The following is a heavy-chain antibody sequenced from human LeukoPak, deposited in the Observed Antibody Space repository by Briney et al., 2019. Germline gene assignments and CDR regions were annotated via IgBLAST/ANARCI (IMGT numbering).Heavy chain of an antibody. Sequence: GASVKVSCKAFGYTFIDYYMRWVRQPPGQGLEWMGWINPNSGGTNYAQKFQGRVTMTRDTSISTAYMELSRLRSDDTAVYYCARDHYYGSGILKPWGQGTLVPVSS. CDR1: GYTFIDYY. V-gene: IGHV1-2*02. J-gene: IGHJ4*02. CDR2: INPNSGGT. D-gene: IGHD3-10*01. CDR3: ARDHYYGSGILKP.